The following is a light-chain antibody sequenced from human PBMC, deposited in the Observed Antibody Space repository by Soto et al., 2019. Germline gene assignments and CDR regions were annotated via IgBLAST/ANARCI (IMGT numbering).Light chain of an antibody. V-gene: IGKV3-11*01. CDR3: QQRSNWPLT. J-gene: IGKJ4*01. CDR1: QSVNTY. CDR2: DAS. Sequence: EIVLTQSPATLSLSPGERATLSCRASQSVNTYLAWYQQRPGQAPRLLMYDASNRATGIPARFSGRGSGTYCILTIDSLEPEDFAVYYRQQRSNWPLTFGGGTKVEIK.